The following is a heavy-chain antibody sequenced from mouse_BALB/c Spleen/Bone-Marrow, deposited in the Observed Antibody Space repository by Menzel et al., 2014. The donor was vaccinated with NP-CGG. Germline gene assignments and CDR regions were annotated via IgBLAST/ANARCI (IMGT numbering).Heavy chain of an antibody. CDR2: INPTNGGT. D-gene: IGHD4-1*01. Sequence: VQLQQSGAELVKPGTSVKLSCKASGYTFTNYYIYWVKQTPGQGLEWIGEINPTNGGTNFNEKFRTKATLTVDKSSSTAYMQLSSLTSEDSAVYSCTTLGRFACCCQGPLVTVSA. J-gene: IGHJ3*01. CDR3: TTLGRFAC. V-gene: IGHV1S81*02. CDR1: GYTFTNYY.